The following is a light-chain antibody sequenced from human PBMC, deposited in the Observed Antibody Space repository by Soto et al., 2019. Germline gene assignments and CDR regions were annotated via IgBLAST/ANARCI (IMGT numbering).Light chain of an antibody. CDR1: QTIRNN. Sequence: DIQMTQSPSSLSASVGDRVTIICRASQTIRNNLNWYQQRPGKAPNLLIYAASSLQSGVPSRFSGSGSGTHFSLTSSNLHPEDFATYYCQQSYCFSMYTFGQGTNLEIK. CDR3: QQSYCFSMYT. V-gene: IGKV1-39*01. CDR2: AAS. J-gene: IGKJ2*01.